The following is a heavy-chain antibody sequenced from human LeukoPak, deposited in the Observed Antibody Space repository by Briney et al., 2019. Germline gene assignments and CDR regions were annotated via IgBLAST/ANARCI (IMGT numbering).Heavy chain of an antibody. Sequence: GGSLRLSCAASGFTFSSYSMNWVRQAPGKGLEWVSYISSSSSTIYYADSVKGRFTISRDNAKNSLYLQMNSLRAEDTAVYYCARDRGILPGYWGQGTLVTVSS. V-gene: IGHV3-48*04. D-gene: IGHD2-15*01. J-gene: IGHJ4*02. CDR2: ISSSSSTI. CDR3: ARDRGILPGY. CDR1: GFTFSSYS.